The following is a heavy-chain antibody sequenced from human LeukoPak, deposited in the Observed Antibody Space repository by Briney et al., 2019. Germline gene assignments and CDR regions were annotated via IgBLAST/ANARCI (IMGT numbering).Heavy chain of an antibody. J-gene: IGHJ4*02. V-gene: IGHV4-38-2*02. D-gene: IGHD3-22*01. Sequence: SETLSLTCTVSGYSISSGYYWGWIRQPPGKGLEWIGSIYYSGSTYYNPSLKSRVIISVDTSNNQFSLKLSSVTAADTAVYYCARHADTYYYDSSGLYWGQGTLVTVSS. CDR1: GYSISSGYY. CDR2: IYYSGST. CDR3: ARHADTYYYDSSGLY.